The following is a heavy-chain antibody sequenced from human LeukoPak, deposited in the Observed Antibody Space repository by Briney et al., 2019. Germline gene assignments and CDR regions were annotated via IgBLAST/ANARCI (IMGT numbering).Heavy chain of an antibody. Sequence: GGSLRLSCAASGFTFSSYGMHRVRQAPGKGLEWVAFIRYDGDNKYYADSVKGRFTISRDNSENTLYLQMNSLRFEDTAVYFCAKGREKYCTSTSCYHDYWGQGTLVTVS. J-gene: IGHJ4*02. CDR1: GFTFSSYG. CDR3: AKGREKYCTSTSCYHDY. V-gene: IGHV3-30*02. CDR2: IRYDGDNK. D-gene: IGHD2-2*01.